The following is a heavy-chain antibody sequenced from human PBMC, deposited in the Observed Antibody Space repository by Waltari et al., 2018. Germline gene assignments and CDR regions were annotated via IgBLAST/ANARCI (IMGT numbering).Heavy chain of an antibody. D-gene: IGHD2-2*01. J-gene: IGHJ5*02. Sequence: QVQLVQSGAEVKKPGASLKVSCKASGYIFTNYGIRWVRQAPGQGLEWMGWTSGNNGQNNFAQKFPGRLTMAKDTSTNTVYMELSRLTSDDTAVYYCAKDRHQLIEEGFLLALDPWGQGTLVTVSS. CDR2: TSGNNGQN. V-gene: IGHV1-18*04. CDR3: AKDRHQLIEEGFLLALDP. CDR1: GYIFTNYG.